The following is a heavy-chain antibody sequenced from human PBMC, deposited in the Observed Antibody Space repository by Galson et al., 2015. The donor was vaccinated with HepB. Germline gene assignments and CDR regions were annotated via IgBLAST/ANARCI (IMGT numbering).Heavy chain of an antibody. Sequence: SVKVSCKASGGTFSSYTISWVRQAPGQGLEWMGRIIPILGIANYAQKFQGRVTITADKSTSTAYMELSSLRSEDTAVYYCARVSFGRQQLYREYFQHWGQGTLVTVSS. CDR2: IIPILGIA. CDR3: ARVSFGRQQLYREYFQH. V-gene: IGHV1-69*02. J-gene: IGHJ1*01. CDR1: GGTFSSYT. D-gene: IGHD6-13*01.